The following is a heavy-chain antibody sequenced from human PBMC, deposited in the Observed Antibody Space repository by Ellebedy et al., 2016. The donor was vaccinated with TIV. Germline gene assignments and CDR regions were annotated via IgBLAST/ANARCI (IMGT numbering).Heavy chain of an antibody. V-gene: IGHV4-39*07. CDR1: GGSISNSASY. CDR2: IYYRGSA. J-gene: IGHJ5*02. Sequence: MPSETLSLTCTASGGSISNSASYWNWIRQPSGKGPEWIGSIYYRGSAYYIPSLKSQVTVSVETSKNQFSLNLSSVTAADKAVYYCARDPALPRGRFDTWGQGTLVTVSS. CDR3: ARDPALPRGRFDT.